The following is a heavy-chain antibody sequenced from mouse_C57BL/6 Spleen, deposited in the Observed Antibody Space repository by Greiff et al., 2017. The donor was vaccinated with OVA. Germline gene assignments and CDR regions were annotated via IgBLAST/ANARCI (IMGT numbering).Heavy chain of an antibody. Sequence: VQLQQPGAELVRPGSSVKLSCKASVYTFTSYWMHWVKQRPIQGLEWIGNIDPSDSETHYNQKFKDKATLTVDKSSSTAYMQLNSLTSEDSAVYYCARLNYGSSFDYWGQGTTLTVSS. CDR3: ARLNYGSSFDY. J-gene: IGHJ2*01. D-gene: IGHD1-1*01. V-gene: IGHV1-52*01. CDR1: VYTFTSYW. CDR2: IDPSDSET.